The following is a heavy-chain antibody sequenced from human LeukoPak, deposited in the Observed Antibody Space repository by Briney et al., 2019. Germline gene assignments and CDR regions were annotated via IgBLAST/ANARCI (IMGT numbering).Heavy chain of an antibody. V-gene: IGHV3-11*01. J-gene: IGHJ5*01. CDR2: ISGRGFSI. CDR1: GFAFNECY. CDR3: ARGKRRFDS. Sequence: GGSLRLSCAASGFAFNECYMPWMPGARGKGVEGVGYISGRGFSIYYADSVQARFTISRNNPTNSLFLHMSSLRADDTAVYFCARGKRRFDSWGQGTLVTVSS.